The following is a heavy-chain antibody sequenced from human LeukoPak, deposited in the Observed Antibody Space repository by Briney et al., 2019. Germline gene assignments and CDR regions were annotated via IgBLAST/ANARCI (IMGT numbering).Heavy chain of an antibody. Sequence: ASVKVSCKASGYTFTDYYMHWVRQAPGQGLGWLGIIHPYGGSTHYAQRFQERVTMTRDTSTSTAYMELSSLTSDDTAVYYCARGGSYTYDAFDSWGQGTRVTVSS. CDR3: ARGGSYTYDAFDS. V-gene: IGHV1-46*01. CDR1: GYTFTDYY. J-gene: IGHJ3*01. D-gene: IGHD3-10*01. CDR2: IHPYGGST.